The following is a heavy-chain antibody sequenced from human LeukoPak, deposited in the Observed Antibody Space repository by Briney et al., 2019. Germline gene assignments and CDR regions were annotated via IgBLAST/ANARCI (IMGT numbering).Heavy chain of an antibody. CDR3: ASRRGYSYGY. J-gene: IGHJ4*02. Sequence: ASVKVSCKASGYTFTSYDINWVRQATGQGLEWMGWMNPNTGNTGYAPQFQGRVTMTRTTSISPAYMELSSLKSEDTAVYFCASRRGYSYGYWGQGTLVTVSS. V-gene: IGHV1-8*01. D-gene: IGHD5-18*01. CDR1: GYTFTSYD. CDR2: MNPNTGNT.